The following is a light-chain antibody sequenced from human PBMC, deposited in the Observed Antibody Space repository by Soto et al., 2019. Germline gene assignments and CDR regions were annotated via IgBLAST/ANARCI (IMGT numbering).Light chain of an antibody. V-gene: IGKV4-1*01. J-gene: IGKJ4*01. Sequence: DIVMTQSPDSLAVSLGERATINCKSSQSVLYSSNNKNYLAWYQQKPGQPPKLLIYWASTRESGVPDLFSGSGSGTDFTHTISSLQAEDVAVYYCQQYYITPLTFGGGTKVEIK. CDR1: QSVLYSSNNKNY. CDR3: QQYYITPLT. CDR2: WAS.